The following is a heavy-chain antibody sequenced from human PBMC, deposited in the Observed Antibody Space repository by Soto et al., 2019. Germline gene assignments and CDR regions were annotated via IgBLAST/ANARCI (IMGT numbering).Heavy chain of an antibody. Sequence: ASVKVSCKASGGTFSSYTISWVRQAPGQGLEWMGRIIAYNGKTNYAQKFQGRVTMTTDTSTSTAYMELRSLRSDDTAVYYCARERYGDYASDYWGQGTLVTVSS. CDR1: GGTFSSYT. D-gene: IGHD4-17*01. J-gene: IGHJ4*02. CDR3: ARERYGDYASDY. CDR2: IIAYNGKT. V-gene: IGHV1-18*01.